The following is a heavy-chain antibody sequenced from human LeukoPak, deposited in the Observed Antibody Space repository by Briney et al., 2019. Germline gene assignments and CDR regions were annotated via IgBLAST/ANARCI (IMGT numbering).Heavy chain of an antibody. V-gene: IGHV3-23*01. CDR2: ISGSGGST. J-gene: IGHJ4*02. CDR3: ARSLLYYYDSSGHPKTYYFDY. Sequence: GGSLRLSCAASGFTFSSYAMSWVRQAPGKGLEWVSAISGSGGSTYYADSVKGRFTISRDNSKNTLYLQMNSLRAEDTAVYYCARSLLYYYDSSGHPKTYYFDYWGQGTLVTVSS. D-gene: IGHD3-22*01. CDR1: GFTFSSYA.